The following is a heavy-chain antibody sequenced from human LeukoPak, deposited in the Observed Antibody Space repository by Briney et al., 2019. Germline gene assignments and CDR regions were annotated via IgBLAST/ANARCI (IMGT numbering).Heavy chain of an antibody. CDR2: TYYRSKWYH. CDR3: ARDSPDISYYYYGMDV. J-gene: IGHJ6*02. V-gene: IGHV6-1*01. Sequence: SQTLSLTSAISGDSVSNNNAAWNWIRQSPSRGLEWLGRTYYRSKWYHDSAVSVKSRITINPGTSKNQFSLQLNSVTPEDTAVYYCARDSPDISYYYYGMDVWGQGTTVTVSS. CDR1: GDSVSNNNAA. D-gene: IGHD1-14*01.